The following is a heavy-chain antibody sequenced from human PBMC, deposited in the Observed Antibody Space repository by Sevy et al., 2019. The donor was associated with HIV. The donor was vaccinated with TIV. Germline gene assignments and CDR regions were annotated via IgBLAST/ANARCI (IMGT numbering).Heavy chain of an antibody. Sequence: GGSLRLSCAASGFTLSDYYISWIRQAPGKGLEWVSYISGTPDNIYYADSVKGRFTISRDNAKNSLYLQMNSLRAEDTAVYYCARDHVKDGDLGDYYYFAMDVWGQGTMVTVSS. V-gene: IGHV3-11*01. CDR3: ARDHVKDGDLGDYYYFAMDV. D-gene: IGHD4-17*01. CDR2: ISGTPDNI. J-gene: IGHJ6*02. CDR1: GFTLSDYY.